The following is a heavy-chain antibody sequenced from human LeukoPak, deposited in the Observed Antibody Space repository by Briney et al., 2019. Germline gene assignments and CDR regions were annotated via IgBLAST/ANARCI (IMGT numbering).Heavy chain of an antibody. D-gene: IGHD3-10*01. V-gene: IGHV1-8*03. CDR1: GYTFTNYG. J-gene: IGHJ6*03. CDR2: MNPNSGNT. Sequence: GASVKVSCKASGYTFTNYGINWVRQATGQGLEWMGWMNPNSGNTGYAQKFQGRVTITRNTSISTAYMELSSLRSEDTAVYYCARGQFTMVRGVIINYYCYYMDVWGKGTTVTVSS. CDR3: ARGQFTMVRGVIINYYCYYMDV.